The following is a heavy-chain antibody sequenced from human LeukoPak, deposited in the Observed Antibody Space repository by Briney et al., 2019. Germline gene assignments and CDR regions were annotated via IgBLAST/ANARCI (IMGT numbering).Heavy chain of an antibody. CDR1: GFTFSSYW. CDR2: IKTDGSTT. CDR3: ARRIAAAAAPYYFDY. V-gene: IGHV3-74*01. D-gene: IGHD6-13*01. Sequence: TGGSLRLSCAVSGFTFSSYWMHWVRQAPGKGLVWVSHIKTDGSTTAYADSVKGRFTISRDNAKNTLYLQMNSLRAEDTGVYYCARRIAAAAAPYYFDYWGQGTLVTVSS. J-gene: IGHJ4*02.